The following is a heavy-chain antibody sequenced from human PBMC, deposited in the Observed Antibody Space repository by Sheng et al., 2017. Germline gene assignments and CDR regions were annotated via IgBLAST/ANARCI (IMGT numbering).Heavy chain of an antibody. V-gene: IGHV1-2*02. D-gene: IGHD3-3*01. Sequence: QVQLVQSGAEVKKPGASVKVSCKGSGYTFSDHYIHWVRQAPGQRLEWMGWIKPNSGGTNYAQKFQGRVTMTRDTSISTAYMELSRLRFDDAAVYYCARDPTYYDFWSGYSYASHNWFDPWGQGTLVTVSS. CDR1: GYTFSDHY. CDR2: IKPNSGGT. CDR3: ARDPTYYDFWSGYSYASHNWFDP. J-gene: IGHJ5*02.